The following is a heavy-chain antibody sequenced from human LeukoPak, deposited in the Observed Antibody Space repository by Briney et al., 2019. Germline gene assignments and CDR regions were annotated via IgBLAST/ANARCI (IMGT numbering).Heavy chain of an antibody. J-gene: IGHJ4*02. CDR1: VGTFSSYA. D-gene: IGHD2-2*01. V-gene: IGHV1-69*13. CDR3: ARTGVVVPAAMFN. Sequence: SVKVSCKASVGTFSSYAISWVRQAPGQGLEWMGGIIPIFGTANYAQKFQGRVTITADESTSTAYMELSSLRSEDTAVYYCARTGVVVPAAMFNWGQGTLVTVSS. CDR2: IIPIFGTA.